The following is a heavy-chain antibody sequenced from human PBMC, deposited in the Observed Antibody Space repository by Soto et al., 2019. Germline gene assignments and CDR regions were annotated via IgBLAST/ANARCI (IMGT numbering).Heavy chain of an antibody. CDR1: GFTFSNFA. D-gene: IGHD2-21*01. V-gene: IGHV3-30*09. J-gene: IGHJ4*02. Sequence: GGSLRLSCAASGFTFSNFAVHWVRQAPGKGLERVAVFFFDGCINLYAVSVKGRFAFSRVNSNNTLYLHLDSLRFDDSFVYYCARVIDKLAVPPFASWGQGTLVPVSP. CDR2: FFFDGCIN. CDR3: ARVIDKLAVPPFAS.